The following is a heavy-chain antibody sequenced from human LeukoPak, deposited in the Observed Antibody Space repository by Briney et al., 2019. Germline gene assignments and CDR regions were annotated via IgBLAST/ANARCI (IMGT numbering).Heavy chain of an antibody. V-gene: IGHV3-23*01. CDR2: ISDNGDDT. J-gene: IGHJ4*02. Sequence: GGSLRLSCAASGFTFSSYAMIWVRQAPGKGLDWVSSISDNGDDTYSADSVKGRFTISRDKSTNTLYLQMNSLRADDTAVYYCAKGYYGNYVAVDYWGQGTLVTVSS. CDR3: AKGYYGNYVAVDY. D-gene: IGHD4-11*01. CDR1: GFTFSSYA.